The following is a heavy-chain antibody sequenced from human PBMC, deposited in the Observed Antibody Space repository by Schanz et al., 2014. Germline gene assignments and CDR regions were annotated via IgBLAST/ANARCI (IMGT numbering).Heavy chain of an antibody. V-gene: IGHV3-23*04. J-gene: IGHJ4*02. CDR2: ISGSGGNT. D-gene: IGHD1-1*01. Sequence: EVQLVESGGGLVKPGGSLRLSCAASGFTFSSYAMSWVRQAPGKGLEWVSIISGSGGNTYYADAVRGRFTISRDNSKTTVYLQMNSLRAEDTAVYFCAKIERNEDWGQGTLVTVSS. CDR3: AKIERNED. CDR1: GFTFSSYA.